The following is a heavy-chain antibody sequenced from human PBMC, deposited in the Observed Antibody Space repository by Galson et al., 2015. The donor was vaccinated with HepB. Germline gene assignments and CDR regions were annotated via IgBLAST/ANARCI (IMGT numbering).Heavy chain of an antibody. Sequence: SETLSLTCTVSGGSISSRSNYWGWIRQPPGKGLEWIGTIYYSGVTYYKLSLKSRVTISVDTPKNQFSLKLSSVTAADTAVYYCAREKRSDTAMVWKYYYMDVWGKGTTVTVSS. CDR3: AREKRSDTAMVWKYYYMDV. J-gene: IGHJ6*03. CDR2: IYYSGVT. D-gene: IGHD5-18*01. V-gene: IGHV4-39*02. CDR1: GGSISSRSNY.